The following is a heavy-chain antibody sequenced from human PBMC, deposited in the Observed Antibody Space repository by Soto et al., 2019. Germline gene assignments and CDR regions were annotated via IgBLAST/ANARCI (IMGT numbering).Heavy chain of an antibody. CDR1: GFTFSNYE. V-gene: IGHV3-13*04. J-gene: IGHJ6*02. CDR2: IGLAGDK. D-gene: IGHD2-2*01. Sequence: ELQLVESGGGLVQPGGSLRLSCAASGFTFSNYEMHWVRQAPGKGLEWVSGIGLAGDKYYQGSLMGRFTISRDNVENSWDLQMNSLRAGDTAVYYCGRGHCTSMSCYGLGNPTSGTENIYGVGCWGQGNSFTVSS. CDR3: GRGHCTSMSCYGLGNPTSGTENIYGVGC.